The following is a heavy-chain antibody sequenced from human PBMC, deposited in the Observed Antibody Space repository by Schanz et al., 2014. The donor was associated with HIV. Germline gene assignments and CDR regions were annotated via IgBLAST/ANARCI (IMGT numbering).Heavy chain of an antibody. J-gene: IGHJ5*02. D-gene: IGHD6-6*01. CDR3: ARDRVSGSSSSSWFDP. CDR1: GFTFGNYA. V-gene: IGHV3-9*01. Sequence: VQLVESGGGVVQPGRSLRLSCAASGFTFGNYAMHWVRQAPGKGLEWVSGISWSSGNIGYADSVKGRFTISRDNAKNSLYLQIISLTAEDTAMYYCARDRVSGSSSSSWFDPWGQGTLVTVSS. CDR2: ISWSSGNI.